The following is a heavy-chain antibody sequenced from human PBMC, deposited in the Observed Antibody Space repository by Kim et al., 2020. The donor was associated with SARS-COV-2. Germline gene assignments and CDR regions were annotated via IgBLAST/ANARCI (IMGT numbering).Heavy chain of an antibody. J-gene: IGHJ6*03. D-gene: IGHD2-2*01. CDR2: ISSSSGYI. CDR3: ARDSCSSVPYYYYYMDV. V-gene: IGHV3-21*01. Sequence: GGSLRLSCAASGFTFSSCSMNWVRQAPGKGLEWVSSISSSSGYIYYADSVKGRFTISRDNAKNSLYLQMNSLRAEDTAVYYCARDSCSSVPYYYYYMDVWGKGTTVSVSS. CDR1: GFTFSSCS.